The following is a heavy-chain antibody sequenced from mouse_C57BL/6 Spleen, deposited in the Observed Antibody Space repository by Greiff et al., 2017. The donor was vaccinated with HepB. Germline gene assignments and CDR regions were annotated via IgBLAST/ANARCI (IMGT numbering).Heavy chain of an antibody. Sequence: EVKLVESGGGLVKPGGSLKLSCAASGFTFSSYAMSWVRQTPEKRLEWVATISDGGSYTYYPDNVKGRCTISRENAKNNLYLQMSHLKSEDTAMYYCARDPYSNGIFAYWGQGTTLTVSS. D-gene: IGHD2-5*01. J-gene: IGHJ2*01. CDR1: GFTFSSYA. CDR2: ISDGGSYT. CDR3: ARDPYSNGIFAY. V-gene: IGHV5-4*01.